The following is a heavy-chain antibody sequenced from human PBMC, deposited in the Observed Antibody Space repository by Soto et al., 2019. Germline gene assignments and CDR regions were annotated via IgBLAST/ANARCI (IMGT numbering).Heavy chain of an antibody. Sequence: SETLSLTCSVSGYSIRSGSYWGWIRQPPGKGPEWIASIYHGGTTFYNPSLKSRVTLSVDTSNNQFSLKLTSVTAAGTAVYYCARVHVMVVAGSTFDYWGPGTLVTVS. CDR2: IYHGGTT. CDR1: GYSIRSGSY. J-gene: IGHJ4*01. D-gene: IGHD6-19*01. CDR3: ARVHVMVVAGSTFDY. V-gene: IGHV4-38-2*02.